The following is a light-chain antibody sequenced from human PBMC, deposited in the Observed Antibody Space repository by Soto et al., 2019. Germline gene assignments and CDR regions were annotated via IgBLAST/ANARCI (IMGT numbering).Light chain of an antibody. CDR3: QQRSNWPIIT. Sequence: IDLTHSLATLSLSPWERATHSCRASQSVSRYLSWYQQKPGQAPRLLISDTSNRATGIPARFSGSGSGTDFTLTISSLEPEDFAVYYCQQRSNWPIITFGQGTRLEIK. V-gene: IGKV3-11*01. CDR2: DTS. CDR1: QSVSRY. J-gene: IGKJ5*01.